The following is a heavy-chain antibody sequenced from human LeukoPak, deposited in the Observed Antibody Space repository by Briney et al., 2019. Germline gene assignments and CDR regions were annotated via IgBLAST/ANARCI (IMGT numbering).Heavy chain of an antibody. CDR2: IKPNSGGT. D-gene: IGHD2-2*02. J-gene: IGHJ6*02. CDR3: ASPALGYCSSTSCYRDYYYYYGMDV. Sequence: GASVKVSCKASGYTFTDDYLHWVRQAPGQGLEWMVWIKPNSGGTNYAQKFQGRVTMTRDTSISTAYMELSRLRSDDTAVYYCASPALGYCSSTSCYRDYYYYYGMDVWGQGTTVTVSS. V-gene: IGHV1-2*02. CDR1: GYTFTDDY.